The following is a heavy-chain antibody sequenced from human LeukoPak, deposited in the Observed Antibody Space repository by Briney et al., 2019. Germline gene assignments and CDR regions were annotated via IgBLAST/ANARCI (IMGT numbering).Heavy chain of an antibody. V-gene: IGHV3-11*06. J-gene: IGHJ4*02. D-gene: IGHD1-26*01. Sequence: GGSLRLSCAASGFTFSDYYMSWIRQAPGKGLEWVSYISSSSSYTNYADSVKGRFIISRDNAKNSLYLQMNSLRAEDTAVYYCAREIVGAIDYWGQGTLVTVSS. CDR3: AREIVGAIDY. CDR2: ISSSSSYT. CDR1: GFTFSDYY.